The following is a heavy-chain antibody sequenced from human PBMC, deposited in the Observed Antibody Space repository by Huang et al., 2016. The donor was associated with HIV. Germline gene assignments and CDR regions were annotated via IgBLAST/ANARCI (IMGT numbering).Heavy chain of an antibody. Sequence: QVQLQESGPGLVKPSETLSLTCTVSGGSKSSYYWSWIRQPPGKGLEWIGYIYYSGSTNDNPALKSRVTISVDTSKNQFSLRLSSVTAADTAVYYCASASIAARRWFDPWGQGSLVTVSS. D-gene: IGHD6-6*01. CDR3: ASASIAARRWFDP. CDR2: IYYSGST. J-gene: IGHJ5*02. CDR1: GGSKSSYY. V-gene: IGHV4-59*01.